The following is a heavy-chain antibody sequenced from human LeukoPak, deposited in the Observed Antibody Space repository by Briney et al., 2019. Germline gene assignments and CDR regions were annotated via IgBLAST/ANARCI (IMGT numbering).Heavy chain of an antibody. CDR3: ARDLLNFVVTATYPQCYYYGMDV. J-gene: IGHJ6*02. V-gene: IGHV3-21*01. Sequence: YCTDSVKGRFNISRDNAKNSLYLQMNSLRAEDTAVYYCARDLLNFVVTATYPQCYYYGMDVWGQGTTVTVSS. D-gene: IGHD2-21*02.